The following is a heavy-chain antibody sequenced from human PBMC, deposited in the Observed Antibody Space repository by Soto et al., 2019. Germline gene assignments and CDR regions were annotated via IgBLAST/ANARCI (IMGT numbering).Heavy chain of an antibody. CDR1: GFTFSSYA. Sequence: GGSLRLSCAASGFTFSSYAMHWVRQAPGKGLEWVADISYDGNNKYYADSVKGRFTISRDNSKNTLYLQMNSLRAEDTAVYYCARDRYYDSSGYLNYYYYYGMDVWGQGTTVTVSS. CDR2: ISYDGNNK. V-gene: IGHV3-30-3*01. CDR3: ARDRYYDSSGYLNYYYYYGMDV. D-gene: IGHD3-22*01. J-gene: IGHJ6*02.